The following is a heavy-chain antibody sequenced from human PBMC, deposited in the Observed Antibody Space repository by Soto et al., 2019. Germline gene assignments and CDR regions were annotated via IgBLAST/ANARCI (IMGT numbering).Heavy chain of an antibody. D-gene: IGHD5-18*01. CDR3: ARDLPLYSYGFRWFDP. CDR1: GGSLSSYF. V-gene: IGHV4-59*01. Sequence: SETLSLTCTVSGGSLSSYFWSWIRQPPGKGLEWVGCIYDSGSTNYNPSLKSRVTISVDTSKNQFSLKLSSVTAADTAVYYCARDLPLYSYGFRWFDPWGQGTLVTVSS. J-gene: IGHJ5*02. CDR2: IYDSGST.